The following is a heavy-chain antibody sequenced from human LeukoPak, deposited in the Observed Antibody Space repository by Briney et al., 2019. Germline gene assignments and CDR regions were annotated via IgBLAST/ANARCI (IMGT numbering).Heavy chain of an antibody. V-gene: IGHV3-21*01. CDR1: GFTFSSYS. CDR2: VSTGSNHI. J-gene: IGHJ3*02. Sequence: GGSLRLSCTASGFTFSSYSLNWVRQAPGKGLEWVSSVSTGSNHIYYADSVKGRFTISRDNDKNSLYLQMNSLRVEDTAVYYCAKTYYCGSGTSLCAVDIWGPGTMVTGSS. D-gene: IGHD3-10*01. CDR3: AKTYYCGSGTSLCAVDI.